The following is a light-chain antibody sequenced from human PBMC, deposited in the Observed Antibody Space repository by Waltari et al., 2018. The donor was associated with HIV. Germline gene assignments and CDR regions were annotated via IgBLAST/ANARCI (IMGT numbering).Light chain of an antibody. CDR2: YVT. CDR1: HSDRGGYKH. V-gene: IGLV2-14*03. Sequence: QPAPTQPGYVSGSSGQSITHPCTGPHSDRGGYKHVPRYQHHPGKAPNLIIFYVTKRPSGVSNRFSCSKSGNTASLTISGLQAEDEADYCCSSYSSTTTLVVFGGGTKLTVL. CDR3: SSYSSTTTLVV. J-gene: IGLJ2*01.